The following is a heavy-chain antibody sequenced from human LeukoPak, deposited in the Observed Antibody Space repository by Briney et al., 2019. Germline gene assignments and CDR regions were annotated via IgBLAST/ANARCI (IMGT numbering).Heavy chain of an antibody. D-gene: IGHD6-25*01. J-gene: IGHJ5*02. CDR2: IYYSGST. CDR1: GGSISSYY. V-gene: IGHV4-59*06. CDR3: ASEEGP. Sequence: SETLSLTCTVSGGSISSYYWSWIRQPPGKGLEWIGYIYYSGSTYYNPSLKSRVTISVDTSKNQFSLKLSSVTAADTAVYYCASEEGPWGQGTLVTVSS.